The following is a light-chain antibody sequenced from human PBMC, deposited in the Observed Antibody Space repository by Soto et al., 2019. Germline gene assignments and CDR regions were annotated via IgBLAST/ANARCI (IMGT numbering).Light chain of an antibody. CDR3: QSYDSSLSGYVV. V-gene: IGLV1-40*01. CDR2: ANS. J-gene: IGLJ2*01. CDR1: SSNIGPDYD. Sequence: QSVLTQPPSVSGAPGQRVTISCTGSSSNIGPDYDVHWYQQLPGTAPKLLIYANSHRPSGVPDRFSGSKSGTSASLAINGLQAEDEADYYCQSYDSSLSGYVVFGGGTKVTVL.